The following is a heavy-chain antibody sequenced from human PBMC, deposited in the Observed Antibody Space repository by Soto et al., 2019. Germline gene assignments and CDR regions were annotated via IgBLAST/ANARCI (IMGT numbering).Heavy chain of an antibody. D-gene: IGHD3-9*01. CDR2: ISGSGGST. J-gene: IGHJ6*03. CDR3: AKEGSYFDLLLHYYYYYYMDV. CDR1: GFTFSSYA. V-gene: IGHV3-23*01. Sequence: EVQLLESGGGLVQPGGSLRLSCAASGFTFSSYAMSWVRQAPGKGLEWVSAISGSGGSTYYADSVKGRFTISRDNSKNTLYLQMHSLRAEDTAVYYCAKEGSYFDLLLHYYYYYYMDVWGKGTTVTVSS.